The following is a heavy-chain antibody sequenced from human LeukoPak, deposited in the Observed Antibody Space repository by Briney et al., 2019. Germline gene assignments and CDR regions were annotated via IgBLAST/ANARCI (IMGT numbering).Heavy chain of an antibody. CDR1: GYTFSTYY. D-gene: IGHD2-21*02. CDR2: INPSGGST. Sequence: PEASVKVSCKASGYTFSTYYMHWVRQAPGQGLVWVGVINPSGGSTGYAQKLQGRVTMTRDTSTSTVYMELSSLRSEDTAVYYCARDVVVSAGFYQFYGTDVWGQGTTVTVSS. CDR3: ARDVVVSAGFYQFYGTDV. V-gene: IGHV1-46*01. J-gene: IGHJ6*02.